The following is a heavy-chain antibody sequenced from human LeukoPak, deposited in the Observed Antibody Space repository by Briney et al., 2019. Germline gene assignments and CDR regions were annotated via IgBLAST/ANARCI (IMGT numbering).Heavy chain of an antibody. Sequence: VASLRVSCTASGYTFTSDYISGVRQAPGQGLEWMGWISAYNGNTNYAQKLQGRVTMTTDTSTSTAYMELRSLRSDDTAVYYCASSHRIPHCSSTSCQSSGFDYWGQGTLVTVSS. D-gene: IGHD2-2*01. CDR2: ISAYNGNT. J-gene: IGHJ4*02. CDR3: ASSHRIPHCSSTSCQSSGFDY. V-gene: IGHV1-18*04. CDR1: GYTFTSDY.